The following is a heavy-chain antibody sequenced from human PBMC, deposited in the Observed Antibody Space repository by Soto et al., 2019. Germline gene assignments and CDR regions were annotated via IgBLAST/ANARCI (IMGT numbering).Heavy chain of an antibody. J-gene: IGHJ5*02. D-gene: IGHD6-13*01. V-gene: IGHV3-21*01. CDR1: GFTFSSYS. Sequence: PGGSLRLSCAASGFTFSSYSMNWVRQAPGKGLEWVSSISSSSSYIYYADSVKGRFTISRDNAKNSLYLQMNSLRAEDTAVYYCARAAGYSSSWFPTWGQGTLVTVSS. CDR2: ISSSSSYI. CDR3: ARAAGYSSSWFPT.